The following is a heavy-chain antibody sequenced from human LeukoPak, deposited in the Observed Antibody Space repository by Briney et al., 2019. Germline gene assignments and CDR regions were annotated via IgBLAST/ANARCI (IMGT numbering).Heavy chain of an antibody. CDR3: ARGDTAMSDAFDI. J-gene: IGHJ3*02. Sequence: GGSLRLSCAASGFTFSSYWMSWVRQAPGKGLEWVANIKQDGSEKYYVDSVKGRFTISRDNAKNSLYLQMNSLRAEDTAVYYCARGDTAMSDAFDIWGQGTMVTVSS. CDR2: IKQDGSEK. CDR1: GFTFSSYW. D-gene: IGHD5-18*01. V-gene: IGHV3-7*04.